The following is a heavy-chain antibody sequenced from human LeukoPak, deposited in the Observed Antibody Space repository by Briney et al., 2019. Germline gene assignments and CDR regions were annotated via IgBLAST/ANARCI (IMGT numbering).Heavy chain of an antibody. CDR1: GYTFTSYG. J-gene: IGHJ4*02. Sequence: SVKVSCKASGYTFTSYGISWVRQAPGQGLEWMGGIIPIFGTANYAQKFQGRVTITADESTSTAYMELSSLRSEDTAVYYCAREVDSSSGYFDYWGQGTLVTVSS. CDR2: IIPIFGTA. V-gene: IGHV1-69*13. D-gene: IGHD6-6*01. CDR3: AREVDSSSGYFDY.